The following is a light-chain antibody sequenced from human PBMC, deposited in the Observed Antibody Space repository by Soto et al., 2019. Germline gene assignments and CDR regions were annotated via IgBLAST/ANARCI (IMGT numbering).Light chain of an antibody. CDR2: AAS. Sequence: IQLTQSPSSLSASVGDRVTITCRASQGISSYLAWYQQKPGKAPKLLIYAASTLQSGVPSRFSGSGSGTDFTLTISRRQPEDLATYYCQQLNSYPLTFGQGTRLEMK. CDR3: QQLNSYPLT. CDR1: QGISSY. J-gene: IGKJ5*01. V-gene: IGKV1-9*01.